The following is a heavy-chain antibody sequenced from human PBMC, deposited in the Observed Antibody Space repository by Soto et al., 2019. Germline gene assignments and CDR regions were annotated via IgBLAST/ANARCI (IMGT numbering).Heavy chain of an antibody. V-gene: IGHV1-18*04. J-gene: IGHJ4*02. Sequence: QVKLVQSGAEVKKPGASVKVSCKASGYTFTSDGISWVRQAPGQGLEWMGGISAYNGNTNYAQKLQGRVTMTTDTSTSTAHMERRSLTSDDTAVYYCARAIGGYDYVCAAYCGQVTLVTVSS. CDR3: ARAIGGYDYVCAAY. D-gene: IGHD5-12*01. CDR1: GYTFTSDG. CDR2: ISAYNGNT.